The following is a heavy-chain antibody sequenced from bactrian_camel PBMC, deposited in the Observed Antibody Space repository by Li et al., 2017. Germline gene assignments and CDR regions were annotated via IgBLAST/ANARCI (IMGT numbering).Heavy chain of an antibody. V-gene: IGHV3S53*01. CDR3: AADRAFSPRCLDYGLGSTEFHY. D-gene: IGHD5*01. J-gene: IGHJ4*01. CDR1: GHIYSSYC. CDR2: IDSDLRT. Sequence: HVQLVESGGGSVQSGGSLTVSCAAPGHIYSSYCMAWFRQTPGKEREGIAGIDSDLRTLYADSVKGRFTISRDYAKMTLSLQMNSLKPEDTAMYFCAADRAFSPRCLDYGLGSTEFHYWGQGTQVTVS.